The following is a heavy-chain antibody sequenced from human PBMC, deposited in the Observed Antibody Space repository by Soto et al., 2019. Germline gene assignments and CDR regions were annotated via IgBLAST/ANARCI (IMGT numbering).Heavy chain of an antibody. J-gene: IGHJ6*02. D-gene: IGHD3-3*01. CDR1: GGSISSSSYY. V-gene: IGHV4-39*02. CDR2: IYYSGST. CDR3: AREYYDFWSGYSRYYYYGMDV. Sequence: SETPLTCTVSGGSISSSSYYWGWIRQPPGTGLEWIGSIYYSGSTYYNPSLKSRVTISVDTSKNQFSLKLSSVTAADTAVYYCAREYYDFWSGYSRYYYYGMDVWGQGTTVTVSS.